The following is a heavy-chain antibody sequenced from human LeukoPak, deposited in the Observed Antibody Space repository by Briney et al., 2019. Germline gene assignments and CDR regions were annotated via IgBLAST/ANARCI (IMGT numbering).Heavy chain of an antibody. D-gene: IGHD5-24*01. V-gene: IGHV3-30-3*01. J-gene: IGHJ4*02. CDR3: ARAPRWLLPYFDY. CDR2: MSYDGSNR. CDR1: GFTFSSYA. Sequence: GGSLRLSCAASGFTFSSYAMHWVRQAPGKGLEWVAVMSYDGSNRYYADSVKGRFTISRDNSKNMLYLQMSSLRAEDTALYSCARAPRWLLPYFDYWGQGTLVTVSS.